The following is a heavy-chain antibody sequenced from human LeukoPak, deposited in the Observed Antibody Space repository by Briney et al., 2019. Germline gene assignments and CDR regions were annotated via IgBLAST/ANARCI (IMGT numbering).Heavy chain of an antibody. CDR1: GGSINNYY. CDR3: ARLDCSGGRCWGVDY. Sequence: SETLSLTCTVSGGSINNYYWSWIRQPPGKGLEWIGYIYYTGSTNYNPSLKSRVTISIDTSKGQFSLRLKSVTAADTAVYYCARLDCSGGRCWGVDYWGQGTLVTVST. CDR2: IYYTGST. D-gene: IGHD2-15*01. J-gene: IGHJ4*02. V-gene: IGHV4-59*01.